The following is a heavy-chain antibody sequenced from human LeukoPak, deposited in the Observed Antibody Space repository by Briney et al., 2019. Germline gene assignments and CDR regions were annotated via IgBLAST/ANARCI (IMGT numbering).Heavy chain of an antibody. D-gene: IGHD3-22*01. CDR1: GGTFSSYA. J-gene: IGHJ4*02. Sequence: GASVKVSCKASGGTFSSYAINWVRQATGQGLEWMGWMNPNSGNTGYAQKFQGRVTVTRNTAISTAYMELSSLRSEDTAVYYCALYYYDSSESFYYFDYWGQGTLVTVSS. V-gene: IGHV1-8*02. CDR3: ALYYYDSSESFYYFDY. CDR2: MNPNSGNT.